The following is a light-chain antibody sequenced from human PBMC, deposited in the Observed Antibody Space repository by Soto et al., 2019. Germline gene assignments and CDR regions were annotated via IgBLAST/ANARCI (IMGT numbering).Light chain of an antibody. CDR3: QQYKSPAWT. CDR2: KAS. CDR1: QTISSW. J-gene: IGKJ1*01. Sequence: DLQMTQSPSTLSASVGDRVTITCRASQTISSWLAWYQHKPGKPPKLLIYKASSLGSGVPSRFSGSGSGTEFTLTISSLQPDDFETYYCQQYKSPAWTFGQGTKVEIK. V-gene: IGKV1-5*03.